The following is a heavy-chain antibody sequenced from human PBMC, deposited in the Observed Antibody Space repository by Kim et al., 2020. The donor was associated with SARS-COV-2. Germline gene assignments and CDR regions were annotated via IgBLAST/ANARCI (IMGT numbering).Heavy chain of an antibody. CDR2: INHSGST. Sequence: SETLSLTCAVYGGSFSGYYWSWIRQPPGKGLEWIGEINHSGSTNYNPSLKSRVTISVDTSKNQFSLKLSSVTAADTAVYYCARGRITLYITMGSDFDYWGQGTLVTVSS. J-gene: IGHJ4*02. V-gene: IGHV4-34*01. D-gene: IGHD3-10*01. CDR3: ARGRITLYITMGSDFDY. CDR1: GGSFSGYY.